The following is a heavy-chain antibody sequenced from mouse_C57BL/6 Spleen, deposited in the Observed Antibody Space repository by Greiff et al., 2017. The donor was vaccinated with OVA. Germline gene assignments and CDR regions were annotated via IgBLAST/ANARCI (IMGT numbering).Heavy chain of an antibody. CDR2: IRLKSDNYAT. CDR3: TGTTTVVATNWYFDV. Sequence: EVKLVESGGGLVQPGGSMKLSCVASGFTFSNYWMNWVRQSPEKGLEWVAQIRLKSDNYATHYAESVKGRFTISRDDSKSSVYLQMTNLRAEDTGIYYCTGTTTVVATNWYFDVWGTGTTVTVSS. V-gene: IGHV6-3*01. CDR1: GFTFSNYW. D-gene: IGHD1-1*01. J-gene: IGHJ1*03.